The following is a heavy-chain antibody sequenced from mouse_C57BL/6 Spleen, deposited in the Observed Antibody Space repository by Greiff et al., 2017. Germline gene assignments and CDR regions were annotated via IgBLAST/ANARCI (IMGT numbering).Heavy chain of an antibody. J-gene: IGHJ2*01. CDR1: GFTFSSYA. Sequence: EVQLVESGGGLVKPGGSLKLSCAASGFTFSSYAMSWVRQTPEKRLEWVATISDGGSYTYYPDNVKGRFTISRDNAKKNLYLQMSHLKSEDTAMYYCARDADYGSSFYYFDYWGQGTTLTVSS. V-gene: IGHV5-4*01. CDR2: ISDGGSYT. CDR3: ARDADYGSSFYYFDY. D-gene: IGHD1-1*01.